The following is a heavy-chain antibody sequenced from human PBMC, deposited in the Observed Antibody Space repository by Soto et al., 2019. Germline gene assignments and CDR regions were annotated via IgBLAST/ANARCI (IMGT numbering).Heavy chain of an antibody. V-gene: IGHV3-21*02. CDR1: GFTFTSYS. CDR3: ARGRTRTVATCYGGGDY. D-gene: IGHD2-15*01. J-gene: IGHJ4*02. CDR2: ISRDNNYI. Sequence: DVQLVESGGGLVKPAGSLRLSCVASGFTFTSYSMLWVRQPPGKGLAWVSSISRDNNYIYYADSVKGRFTIARDNANNSLYRQMVRLRAEDTAVCYCARGRTRTVATCYGGGDYSGQGTLVPVSS.